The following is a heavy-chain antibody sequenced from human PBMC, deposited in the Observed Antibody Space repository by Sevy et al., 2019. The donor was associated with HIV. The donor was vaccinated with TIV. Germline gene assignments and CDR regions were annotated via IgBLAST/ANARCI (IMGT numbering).Heavy chain of an antibody. Sequence: ASVKVSCKASGYTFTSYDFSWVRQATGQGLEWMGWMNPNSGHTGYAQKFQGRVTMTTNTSISTAYMELSSLRSEDTAVYYCNLILQHSSGYYKADFDFWGQGTLVTVSS. CDR1: GYTFTSYD. D-gene: IGHD3-22*01. J-gene: IGHJ4*02. V-gene: IGHV1-8*01. CDR3: NLILQHSSGYYKADFDF. CDR2: MNPNSGHT.